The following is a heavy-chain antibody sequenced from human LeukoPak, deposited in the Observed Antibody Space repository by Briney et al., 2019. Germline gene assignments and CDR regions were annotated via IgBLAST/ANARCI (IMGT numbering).Heavy chain of an antibody. J-gene: IGHJ6*02. Sequence: PGGSLRLSCAASGFTFSSYWMSWVRQAPGKGLEWVANIKQDGSENYYVDSVKGRFTISRDNAKNSLYLQMNSLRAEDTAVYHCARDEMATSYPYYYYGMDVWGQGTTVTVSS. CDR3: ARDEMATSYPYYYYGMDV. D-gene: IGHD5-24*01. V-gene: IGHV3-7*01. CDR1: GFTFSSYW. CDR2: IKQDGSEN.